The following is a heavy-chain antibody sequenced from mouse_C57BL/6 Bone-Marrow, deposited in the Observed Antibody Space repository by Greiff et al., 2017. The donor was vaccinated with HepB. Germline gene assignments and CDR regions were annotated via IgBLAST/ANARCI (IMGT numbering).Heavy chain of an antibody. CDR2: ISSGGDYI. V-gene: IGHV5-9-1*02. CDR1: GFTFSSYA. Sequence: EVQRVESGEGLMKPGGSLKLSCAASGFTFSSYAMSWVRQTPEKRLEWVAYISSGGDYIYYADTVKGRFTISRDNARNTLYLQMSSLKSEDTAMYYCTRAPAWFAYWGQGTLVTVSA. J-gene: IGHJ3*01. CDR3: TRAPAWFAY.